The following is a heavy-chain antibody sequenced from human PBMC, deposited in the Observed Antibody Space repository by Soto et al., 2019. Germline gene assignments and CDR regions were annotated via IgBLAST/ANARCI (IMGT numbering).Heavy chain of an antibody. V-gene: IGHV5-10-1*01. CDR1: GCSFTSYW. Sequence: PGESLKISCKGSGCSFTSYWISWVRQMPGKGLEWMGRIDPSDSYTNYSPSFQGHVTISADKSISTAYLQWSSLKASDTAMYYCASNLYSSSGNYYYGMDVWGQGTTVTVSS. CDR2: IDPSDSYT. J-gene: IGHJ6*02. D-gene: IGHD6-6*01. CDR3: ASNLYSSSGNYYYGMDV.